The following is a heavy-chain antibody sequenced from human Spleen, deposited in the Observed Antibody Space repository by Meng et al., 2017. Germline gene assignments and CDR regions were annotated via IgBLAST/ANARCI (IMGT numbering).Heavy chain of an antibody. V-gene: IGHV4-34*01. CDR2: INHSGST. CDR1: GGSFSDYY. CDR3: ARGPTTMAHDFDY. J-gene: IGHJ4*02. D-gene: IGHD4-11*01. Sequence: QGHLQQLGAGLLKPSETLPLPCVVSGGSFSDYYWSWIRQPPGKGLEWIGEINHSGSTNYNPSLESRATISVDTSQNNLSLKLSSVTAADSAVYYCARGPTTMAHDFDYWGQGTLVTVSS.